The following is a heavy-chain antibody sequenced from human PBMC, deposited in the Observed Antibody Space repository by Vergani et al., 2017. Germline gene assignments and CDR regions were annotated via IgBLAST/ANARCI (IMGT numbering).Heavy chain of an antibody. V-gene: IGHV3-30*02. Sequence: QVQLVESGGGVVQRGGSLRLSCATSGFTLSNYDMQWPRQGPGKGLEFVAFIQFDGSNQYYADSVKGRFTLSRNFSKNTLYLQMNSLRTDDTATYYCARHFRGWGIDYWGQGTQVIVSS. J-gene: IGHJ4*02. CDR1: GFTLSNYD. CDR2: IQFDGSNQ. CDR3: ARHFRGWGIDY. D-gene: IGHD3-16*01.